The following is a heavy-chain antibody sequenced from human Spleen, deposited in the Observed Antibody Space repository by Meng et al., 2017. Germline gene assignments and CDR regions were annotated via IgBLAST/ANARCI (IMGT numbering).Heavy chain of an antibody. Sequence: EVQVWESGGGLVQPGGSLRLSCVGSGYIFSHYTMIWVRQAPGKGPEWVSTINENGANTHYPDSLKGRFTIFRDNSKNTVYLQMNSLGVEDTAVYYCANWITGHFDHWGLGTLVTVSS. CDR2: INENGANT. V-gene: IGHV3-23*01. J-gene: IGHJ4*02. D-gene: IGHD2-8*02. CDR1: GYIFSHYT. CDR3: ANWITGHFDH.